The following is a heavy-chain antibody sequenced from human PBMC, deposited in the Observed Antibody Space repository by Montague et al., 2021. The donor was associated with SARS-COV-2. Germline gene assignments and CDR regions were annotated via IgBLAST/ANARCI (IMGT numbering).Heavy chain of an antibody. V-gene: IGHV4-39*01. Sequence: SETLSLTCTVSGGSISSSSYYWGWIRQPPGKGLEWIGSIYYSGSTYYNPSLKSRVTISVDTSKNQFSLKLSSVTAADTAVYYCARPRYSGYDFGPNWFDPWGQGTLVTVSS. J-gene: IGHJ5*02. D-gene: IGHD5-12*01. CDR3: ARPRYSGYDFGPNWFDP. CDR1: GGSISSSSYY. CDR2: IYYSGST.